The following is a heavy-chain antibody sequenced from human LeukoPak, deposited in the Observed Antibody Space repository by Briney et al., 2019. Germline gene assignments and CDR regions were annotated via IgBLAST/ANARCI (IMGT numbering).Heavy chain of an antibody. V-gene: IGHV3-30-3*01. J-gene: IGHJ4*02. CDR3: ARDGTQLLVRQYYFDY. Sequence: PAGGSLRLSCAASGFTFSSYAMHWVRQAPGKGLEWVAVISYDGSNKYDADSVKGRFTISRDNSKNTLYLQLNSLRTEDTAVYYCARDGTQLLVRQYYFDYWGQGTLVTVSS. CDR2: ISYDGSNK. CDR1: GFTFSSYA. D-gene: IGHD6-19*01.